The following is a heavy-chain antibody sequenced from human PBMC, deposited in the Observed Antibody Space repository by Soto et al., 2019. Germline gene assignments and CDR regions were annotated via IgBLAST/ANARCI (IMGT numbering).Heavy chain of an antibody. CDR2: SDFSGRLT. CDR1: GFTSS. Sequence: EVQILESGGALIQPGGSQRLSCAASGFTSSMTWVRQAPGKGLEWVSASDFSGRLTYYADSVKGRFTIFRDTSVNTLFLQMNSLRTEDTAVYYCANMLVGQWLVPGGYWGPGTLVTVSS. V-gene: IGHV3-23*01. D-gene: IGHD6-19*01. J-gene: IGHJ4*02. CDR3: ANMLVGQWLVPGGY.